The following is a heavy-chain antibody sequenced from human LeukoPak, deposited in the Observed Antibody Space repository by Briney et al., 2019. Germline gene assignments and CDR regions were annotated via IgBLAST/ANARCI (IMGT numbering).Heavy chain of an antibody. V-gene: IGHV3-7*04. J-gene: IGHJ2*01. CDR2: IKQDGSEK. CDR3: ARDAYFAL. CDR1: GFTFSTYW. Sequence: PGGSLRLSCAASGFTFSTYWMSWVRQAPGKGLEWVANIKQDGSEKYYLDSVKGRLTISRDNAKNSLCLQMNSLRAEDTAMYYCARDAYFALWGRGTLVTVSS. D-gene: IGHD2-21*01.